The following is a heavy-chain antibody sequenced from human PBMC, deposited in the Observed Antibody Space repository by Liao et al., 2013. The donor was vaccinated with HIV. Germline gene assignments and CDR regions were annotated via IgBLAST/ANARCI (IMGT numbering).Heavy chain of an antibody. D-gene: IGHD5-18*01. CDR3: ARGGVDSSMGPRRPLDF. CDR2: IYYTGST. Sequence: QVQLQESGPGLVKPSETLSLTCPVSGSSISSYYWSWIRQPPGKGLEWIGYIYYTGSTNYNPSLKSRVTISLDMFSHQFSLNLTSVTAADTAIYYCARGGVDSSMGPRRPLDFWGRGTLVTVSS. CDR1: GSSISSYY. J-gene: IGHJ4*02. V-gene: IGHV4-59*01.